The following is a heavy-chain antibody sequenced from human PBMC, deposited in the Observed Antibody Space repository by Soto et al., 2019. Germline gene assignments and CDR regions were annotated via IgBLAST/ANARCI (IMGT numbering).Heavy chain of an antibody. CDR1: GGTFSSYA. CDR3: ALHYGSGSNYYYYGMDV. V-gene: IGHV1-69*12. Sequence: QVQLVQSGAEVKKPGSSVKVSCKASGGTFSSYAISWVRQAPGQGLEWMGGIIPIFGTANYAQKFQGRVTITAAXSXSXXYMELSSLRSEDTAVYYCALHYGSGSNYYYYGMDVWGQGTTVTVSS. CDR2: IIPIFGTA. D-gene: IGHD3-10*01. J-gene: IGHJ6*02.